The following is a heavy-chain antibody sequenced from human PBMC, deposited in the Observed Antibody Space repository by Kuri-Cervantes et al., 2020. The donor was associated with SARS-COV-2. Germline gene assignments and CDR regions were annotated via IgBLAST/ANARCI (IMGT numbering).Heavy chain of an antibody. V-gene: IGHV1-18*01. CDR1: GYTFTSYG. Sequence: ASVKVSCKASGYTFTSYGISWVRQAPGRGLEWMGWISAYNGNTNYAQKLQGRVTMTTDTSTSTAYMELRSLRSDDTAVYYCARDRLAAAGTTEHRHWGQGTLVTVSS. CDR3: ARDRLAAAGTTEHRH. D-gene: IGHD6-13*01. J-gene: IGHJ1*01. CDR2: ISAYNGNT.